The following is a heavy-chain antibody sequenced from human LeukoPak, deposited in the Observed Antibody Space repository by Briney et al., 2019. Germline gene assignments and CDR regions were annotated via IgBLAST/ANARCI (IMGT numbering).Heavy chain of an antibody. V-gene: IGHV3-23*01. D-gene: IGHD2-2*01. Sequence: LEWLSVISGSGGATYYADSVKGRFTISRDNSKNTLYLQMNSLTAEDTAIYYCAKDSCASTSCYWDYWGQGTLVTVSS. CDR2: ISGSGGAT. CDR3: AKDSCASTSCYWDY. J-gene: IGHJ4*02.